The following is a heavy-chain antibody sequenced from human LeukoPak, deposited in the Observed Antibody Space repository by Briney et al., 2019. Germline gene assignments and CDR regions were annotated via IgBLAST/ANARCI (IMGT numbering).Heavy chain of an antibody. CDR1: GGSVNGYY. CDR3: ARGEALRQNYGMDV. Sequence: SETLSLTCTVSGGSVNGYYWNWIRQPPGKGLEWIGYIYFSGSTNYNPSLQSRVTISVDTSKNQFSLKLNSVTAADTAVYFCARGEALRQNYGMDVWGQGTTVTVSS. CDR2: IYFSGST. J-gene: IGHJ6*02. V-gene: IGHV4-59*02.